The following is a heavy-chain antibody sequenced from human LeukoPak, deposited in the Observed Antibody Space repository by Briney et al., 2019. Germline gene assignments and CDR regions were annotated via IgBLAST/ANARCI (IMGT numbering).Heavy chain of an antibody. J-gene: IGHJ3*02. CDR2: IYHSGST. D-gene: IGHD2-2*01. V-gene: IGHV4-4*02. CDR3: ASRPVVPAATGAFDI. CDR1: GGSISSSNW. Sequence: SETLSLTCAVSGGSISSSNWWSRVRQPPGKGLEWIGEIYHSGSTNYNPSLKSRVTISVDKSKNQFSLKLSSVTAADTAVYYCASRPVVPAATGAFDIWGQGTMVTVSS.